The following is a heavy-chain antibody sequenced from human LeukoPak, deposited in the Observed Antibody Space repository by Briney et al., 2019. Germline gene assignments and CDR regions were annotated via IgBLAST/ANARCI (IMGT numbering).Heavy chain of an antibody. D-gene: IGHD3-22*01. J-gene: IGHJ4*02. CDR2: ISAYNGNT. V-gene: IGHV1-18*01. Sequence: ASVKVSCKASGYTFTSYGISWVRQAPGQGLEWMGWISAYNGNTNYAQKLQGRVTMTTDTSTSTAYIELRSLRSDDTAVYYCARDDYYDSSGYYPFDYWGQGTLVTVSS. CDR1: GYTFTSYG. CDR3: ARDDYYDSSGYYPFDY.